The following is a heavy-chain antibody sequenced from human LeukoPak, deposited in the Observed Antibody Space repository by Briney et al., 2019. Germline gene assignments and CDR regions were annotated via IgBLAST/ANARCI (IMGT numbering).Heavy chain of an antibody. CDR1: GGSISSGSYY. J-gene: IGHJ4*02. CDR2: IYTSGST. D-gene: IGHD3-16*01. V-gene: IGHV4-61*02. Sequence: SETLSLTCTVSGGSISSGSYYWSWIRQPAGKGLEWIGRIYTSGSTNYNPSLKSRVTISVDTCKNQFSLKLSSVTAADTAVYYCARARVGARSGYFDYWGQGTLVTVSS. CDR3: ARARVGARSGYFDY.